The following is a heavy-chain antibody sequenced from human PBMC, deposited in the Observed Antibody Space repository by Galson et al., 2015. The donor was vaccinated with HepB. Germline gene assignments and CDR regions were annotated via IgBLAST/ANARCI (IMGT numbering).Heavy chain of an antibody. D-gene: IGHD6-13*01. CDR3: ARGVGGIAAAGDFDY. J-gene: IGHJ4*02. V-gene: IGHV6-1*01. CDR1: GDSVSSNSAA. Sequence: CAISGDSVSSNSAAWNWIRQSPSRGLEWLGRTYYRSKWYNDYAVSVKSRITINPDTSKNQFSLQLNSVTPEDTAVYYCARGVGGIAAAGDFDYWGQGTLVTVSS. CDR2: TYYRSKWYN.